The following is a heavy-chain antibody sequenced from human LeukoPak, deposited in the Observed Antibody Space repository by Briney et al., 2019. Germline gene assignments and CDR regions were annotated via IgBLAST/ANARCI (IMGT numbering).Heavy chain of an antibody. D-gene: IGHD3-3*01. CDR2: INHSGST. Sequence: SETLSLTCAVYGGSFSGYYWSWIRQPPGKGLEWIGEINHSGSTNYNPSLKSRVTISVDTSKNRFSLKLSSVTAADTAVYYCARITTLYDFWSAHYYFDYWGQGTLVTVSS. J-gene: IGHJ4*02. CDR1: GGSFSGYY. V-gene: IGHV4-34*01. CDR3: ARITTLYDFWSAHYYFDY.